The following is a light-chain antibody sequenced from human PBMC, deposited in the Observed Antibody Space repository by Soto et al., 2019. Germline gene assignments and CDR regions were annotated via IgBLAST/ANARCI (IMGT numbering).Light chain of an antibody. CDR2: DAS. CDR3: QYYGSSPWT. V-gene: IGKV3-11*01. CDR1: QSVSSY. Sequence: EIVLTQSPATLSLSPGERATLSCTASQSVSSYLAWYQQKPGQAPRLLIYDASNRATGIPARFSGSGSGTDFTLTISSLEPEDFAVYYCQYYGSSPWTFGQGTKVEIK. J-gene: IGKJ1*01.